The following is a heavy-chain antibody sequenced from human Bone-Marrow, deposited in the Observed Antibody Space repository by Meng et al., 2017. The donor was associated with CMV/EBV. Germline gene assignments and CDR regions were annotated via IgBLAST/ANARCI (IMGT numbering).Heavy chain of an antibody. CDR1: GGSIGSHNW. CDR2: IYHSGST. CDR3: ARERGAGTFQGFDY. V-gene: IGHV4-4*02. Sequence: VSGGSIGSHNWWHWVHQPPGKGLEWIGEIYHSGSTNYNPSLKSRVIISVDKSKNDFSLRLTSVTAADTAVYYCARERGAGTFQGFDYWGHGTLVTVSS. D-gene: IGHD3-10*01. J-gene: IGHJ4*01.